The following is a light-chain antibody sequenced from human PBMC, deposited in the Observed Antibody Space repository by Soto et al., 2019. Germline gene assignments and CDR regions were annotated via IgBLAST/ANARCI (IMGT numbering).Light chain of an antibody. J-gene: IGLJ2*01. CDR3: AAWDDSLNGVV. V-gene: IGLV1-47*01. CDR1: SSNIGTNY. CDR2: RNN. Sequence: QSVLTQPPSASGTPGQSVTISCSGSSSNIGTNYVFWYQQLPVTAPKLLIYRNNERPSGVPDRISGSKSGTSASLAISGLRSEDEAVYYCAAWDDSLNGVVFGGGTKLTVL.